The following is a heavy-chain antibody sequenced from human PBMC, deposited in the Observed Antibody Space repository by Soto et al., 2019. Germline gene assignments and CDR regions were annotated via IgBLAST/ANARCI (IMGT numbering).Heavy chain of an antibody. CDR2: IYWDDDK. V-gene: IGHV2-5*02. D-gene: IGHD3-10*01. Sequence: QITLKESGPTLVKPTQTLTLTCTFSGFSLSSSGVGVGWIRQPPGKALEWLALIYWDDDKRYSPSLKSRLTITKDTSKNQVVLTMTNMDPVDTATYFCARLWSDVGVRGVIIEYYFDYWGQGTLVTVSS. CDR3: ARLWSDVGVRGVIIEYYFDY. CDR1: GFSLSSSGVG. J-gene: IGHJ4*02.